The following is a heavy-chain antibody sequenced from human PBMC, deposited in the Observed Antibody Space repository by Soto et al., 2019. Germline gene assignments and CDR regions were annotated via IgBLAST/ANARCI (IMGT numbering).Heavy chain of an antibody. D-gene: IGHD2-2*01. V-gene: IGHV1-2*04. J-gene: IGHJ4*02. CDR1: GYTFTGYY. CDR3: ARVACISTSCPFDY. CDR2: INPNSGGT. Sequence: QVQLVQSGAEVKKPGASVKVSCKASGYTFTGYYMHWVRQAPGQGLEWMGWINPNSGGTNYAQKFQGWVTMTRDTXXSTAYMELSRLRSDDTAVYYCARVACISTSCPFDYWGQGTLVTVSS.